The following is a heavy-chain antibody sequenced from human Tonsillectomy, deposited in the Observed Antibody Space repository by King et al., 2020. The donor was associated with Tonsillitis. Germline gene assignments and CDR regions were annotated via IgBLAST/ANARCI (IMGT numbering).Heavy chain of an antibody. J-gene: IGHJ4*02. V-gene: IGHV3-23*04. CDR2: ISGSGGST. Sequence: VQLVESGGGLVQPGGSLRLSCAASGFTFSSYAMSWVRQAPGKGLEWVSAISGSGGSTYYEDSVKGRFTISRDNSKNTLYLKMNSLRAEETAVYYCAKDLEYYYDSSGYYPFDYWGQGTLVTVSS. CDR3: AKDLEYYYDSSGYYPFDY. CDR1: GFTFSSYA. D-gene: IGHD3-22*01.